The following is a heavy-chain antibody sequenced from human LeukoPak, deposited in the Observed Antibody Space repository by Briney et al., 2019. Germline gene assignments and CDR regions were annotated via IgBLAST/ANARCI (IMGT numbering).Heavy chain of an antibody. V-gene: IGHV4-34*01. J-gene: IGHJ3*02. CDR2: INHSGST. D-gene: IGHD6-13*01. CDR1: GFTFSSYN. CDR3: ARGLRTMAAAVRGRVAFDI. Sequence: GSLRLSCAASGFTFSSYNMNWVRQAPGKGLEWIGEINHSGSTNYNPSLKSRVTISVDTSKNQFSLKLSSVTAADTAVYYCARGLRTMAAAVRGRVAFDIWGQGTMVTVSS.